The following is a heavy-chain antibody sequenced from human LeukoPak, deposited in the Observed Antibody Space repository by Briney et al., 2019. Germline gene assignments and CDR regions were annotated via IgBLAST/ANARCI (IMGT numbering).Heavy chain of an antibody. J-gene: IGHJ4*02. CDR3: VRDPRGDGSSTFGY. D-gene: IGHD1-26*01. Sequence: GGSLRLSCAASGFIFTSHWMFWVRQVPGKGLVWVSRVNGDGSRREYADSVKGRFTISRDNAKNTLYLQMNSLSAEDTGLYYCVRDPRGDGSSTFGYWGQGTLVTVSS. CDR2: VNGDGSRR. V-gene: IGHV3-74*01. CDR1: GFIFTSHW.